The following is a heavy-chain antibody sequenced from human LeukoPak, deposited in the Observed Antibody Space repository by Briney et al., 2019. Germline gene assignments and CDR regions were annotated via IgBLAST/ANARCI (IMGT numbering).Heavy chain of an antibody. J-gene: IGHJ6*02. Sequence: GGSLRLSCAASGFTFSSYAMSWVRQAPGKGLEWVSAISGSGGSTYYADSVKGRFTISRDNSKNTLYLQMNSLRAADTAVYYCAHLANYSSGMDVWGQETTVTVSS. CDR2: ISGSGGST. CDR3: AHLANYSSGMDV. CDR1: GFTFSSYA. V-gene: IGHV3-23*01.